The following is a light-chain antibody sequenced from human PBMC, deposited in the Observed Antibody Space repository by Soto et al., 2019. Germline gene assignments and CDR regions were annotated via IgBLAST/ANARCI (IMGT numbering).Light chain of an antibody. Sequence: EIVLTQSPGTLSLSPGERATLSCRASQSVSSSFLAWYQQKPGQAPRLLIYGASSMATGIPDRFSGSGSGTDFTLTISRLEPEDVAVYYCQQSGSSPLTFGGGTKVEIK. V-gene: IGKV3-20*01. CDR1: QSVSSSF. CDR2: GAS. J-gene: IGKJ4*01. CDR3: QQSGSSPLT.